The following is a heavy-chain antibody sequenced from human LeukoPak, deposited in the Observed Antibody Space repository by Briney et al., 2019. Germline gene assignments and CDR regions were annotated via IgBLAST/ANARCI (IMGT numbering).Heavy chain of an antibody. J-gene: IGHJ4*02. D-gene: IGHD3-9*01. CDR3: AKDIFFDY. V-gene: IGHV3-30*04. Sequence: GGSLRLSCAASGFIFSDYAMLWVRRAPGKGLEWVAVISYDGSNKYYADSVKGRFTISRDNSKNTLYLQMNSLRAEDTAVYYCAKDIFFDYWGQGTLVTVSS. CDR2: ISYDGSNK. CDR1: GFIFSDYA.